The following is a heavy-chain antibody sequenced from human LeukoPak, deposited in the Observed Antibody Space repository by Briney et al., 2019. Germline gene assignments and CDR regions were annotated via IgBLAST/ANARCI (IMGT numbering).Heavy chain of an antibody. D-gene: IGHD3-10*01. Sequence: SETLSLTCTVSGGSISSYYWSWIRQPPGKGLEWIGYIYYSGNTNYNPSLKSRVTISVDRSKNQFSLKLSSVTAADTAVYYCARERYYYGSGSYFDYWGQGTLVTVSS. CDR1: GGSISSYY. CDR2: IYYSGNT. CDR3: ARERYYYGSGSYFDY. V-gene: IGHV4-59*12. J-gene: IGHJ4*02.